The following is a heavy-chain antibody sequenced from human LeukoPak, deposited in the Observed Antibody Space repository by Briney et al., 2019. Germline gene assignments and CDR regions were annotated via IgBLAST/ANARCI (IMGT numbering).Heavy chain of an antibody. Sequence: SGPTLVKPTQTLTLTCTFSGFSVSTSEVGVGWIRQPPGKALEWLALIWWDDDRRYSPSLKNRLTITKDTSKNQVVLTMTNMDPVDTATYYCVRRPRKGVPPSYWGQGTLVTVSS. V-gene: IGHV2-5*02. CDR3: VRRPRKGVPPSY. CDR2: IWWDDDR. CDR1: GFSVSTSEVG. J-gene: IGHJ4*02. D-gene: IGHD3-16*01.